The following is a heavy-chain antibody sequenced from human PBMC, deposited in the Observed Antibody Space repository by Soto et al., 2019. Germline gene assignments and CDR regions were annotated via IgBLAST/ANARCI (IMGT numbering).Heavy chain of an antibody. CDR3: ARQNEYGDYVSYFQH. Sequence: QVQLVQSGAEVKKPGASVKVSCKASGYTFTSYDINWVRQATGQGLEWMGWMKPNSGNTGYAQKFQGRVTMTRNTAINTAYMELSSLSSEDTAVYYCARQNEYGDYVSYFQHWGQGTLVTVSS. CDR1: GYTFTSYD. V-gene: IGHV1-8*01. J-gene: IGHJ1*01. CDR2: MKPNSGNT. D-gene: IGHD4-17*01.